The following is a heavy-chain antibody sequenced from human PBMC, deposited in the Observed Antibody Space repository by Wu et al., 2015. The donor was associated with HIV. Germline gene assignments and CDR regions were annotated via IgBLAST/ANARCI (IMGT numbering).Heavy chain of an antibody. J-gene: IGHJ3*02. Sequence: QVQLVQSGAEVKKPGASVKVSCKASGYRFIDNDIHWVRQAPGQGLEWMGCMNPNSGNTGYAQKFQARVTMTRDTSINTAYMELSSLTSDDTAIYYCARGDYDTSGESAFDIWGQGTTVTVPS. CDR2: MNPNSGNT. CDR1: GYRFIDND. V-gene: IGHV1-8*02. CDR3: ARGDYDTSGESAFDI. D-gene: IGHD3-22*01.